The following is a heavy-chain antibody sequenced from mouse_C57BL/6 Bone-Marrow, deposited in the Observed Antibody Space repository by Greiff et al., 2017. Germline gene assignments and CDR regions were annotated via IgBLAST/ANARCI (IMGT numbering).Heavy chain of an antibody. CDR1: GFTFSDYG. CDR2: ISNLAYSI. J-gene: IGHJ2*01. CDR3: ARLRRGNLDY. Sequence: EVKLVESGGGLVQPGGSLKLSCAASGFTFSDYGMAWVRQAPRKGPEWVAFISNLAYSIYYADTVTGRFTISRENAKNTLYLEMSSLRSEDTAMYYCARLRRGNLDYWGQGTTLTVSS. V-gene: IGHV5-15*01.